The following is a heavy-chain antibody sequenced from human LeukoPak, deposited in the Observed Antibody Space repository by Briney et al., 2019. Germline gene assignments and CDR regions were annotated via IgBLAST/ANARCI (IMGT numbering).Heavy chain of an antibody. J-gene: IGHJ4*02. CDR3: AREPFDG. V-gene: IGHV1-2*02. CDR2: INPNSGGT. Sequence: ASVKVSCKASGYTFTGHYMHWVRQAPGQGLEWMGWINPNSGGTNYAQKFQDRVTMTRDTSISTAYMELIRLRSDDTAVYYCAREPFDGWGQGTLVTVSS. CDR1: GYTFTGHY.